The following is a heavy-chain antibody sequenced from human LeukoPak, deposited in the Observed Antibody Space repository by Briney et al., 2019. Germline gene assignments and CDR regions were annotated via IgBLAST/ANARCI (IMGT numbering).Heavy chain of an antibody. CDR1: GGTFSSYA. V-gene: IGHV1-69*06. J-gene: IGHJ4*02. D-gene: IGHD2-21*02. CDR3: ARAPKETYCGGDCYYFPFDY. CDR2: IIPIFGTA. Sequence: ASVKVSCKASGGTFSSYAISWVRQAPGQGLEWMGGIIPIFGTANYAQKFQGRVTITADKSTSTAYMELSGLRSEDTAVYYCARAPKETYCGGDCYYFPFDYWGQGTLVTVSS.